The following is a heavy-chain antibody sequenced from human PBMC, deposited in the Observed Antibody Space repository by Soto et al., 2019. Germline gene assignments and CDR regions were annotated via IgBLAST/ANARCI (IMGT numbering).Heavy chain of an antibody. V-gene: IGHV3-30-3*01. D-gene: IGHD2-2*02. CDR1: GFTFSSYA. CDR2: ISYDGSNK. CDR3: AREVVVVVPAAISRHYYYGMDV. Sequence: PGGSLRLSCAASGFTFSSYAMHWVRQAPGKGLEWVAVISYDGSNKYYADSVKGRFTISRDNSKKTLYLQMNSLSAEDTAVYYSAREVVVVVPAAISRHYYYGMDVWGQGTMVTVYS. J-gene: IGHJ6*02.